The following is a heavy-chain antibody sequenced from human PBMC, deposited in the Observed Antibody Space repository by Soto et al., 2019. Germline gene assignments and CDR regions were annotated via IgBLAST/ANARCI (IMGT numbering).Heavy chain of an antibody. J-gene: IGHJ3*02. Sequence: PGGSLRLSCAASGFTFSYYAMSWVRQAPGRGLEWVSTILVDGRTFYVDSVKGRFTISRDGSQNTVYLQMNSLTAGDTALYYCAKATATGGGAFDICGQGTMVTVSS. V-gene: IGHV3-23*01. CDR3: AKATATGGGAFDI. D-gene: IGHD2-8*02. CDR2: ILVDGRT. CDR1: GFTFSYYA.